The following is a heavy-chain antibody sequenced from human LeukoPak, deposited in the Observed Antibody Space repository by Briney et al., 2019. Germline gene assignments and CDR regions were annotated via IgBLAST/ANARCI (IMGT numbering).Heavy chain of an antibody. CDR2: INQDGSEK. CDR3: ARDMRLELPASSDYFYGMDV. D-gene: IGHD1-7*01. V-gene: IGHV3-7*01. J-gene: IGHJ6*02. CDR1: GSTFSTYW. Sequence: GGSLRLSCAASGSTFSTYWMNWVRQTPGKGLEWVANINQDGSEKNYVDSVRGRFTISRDNAKNSLYLQVNSLRAEDTAVYYCARDMRLELPASSDYFYGMDVWGQGTTVTVSS.